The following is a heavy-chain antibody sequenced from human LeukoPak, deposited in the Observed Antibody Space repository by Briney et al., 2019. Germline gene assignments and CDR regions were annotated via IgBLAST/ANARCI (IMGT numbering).Heavy chain of an antibody. Sequence: SETLSLTCAVYGGSFSGYYWSWIRQPPGKGLEWSEEINHNGPTNNNPSLNSRLTISIDPTTNQFSLKLSSVTAADTAVYYCARLPRSSGWYFPDDYWGQGTLVTVSS. J-gene: IGHJ4*02. CDR1: GGSFSGYY. D-gene: IGHD6-13*01. CDR2: INHNGPT. V-gene: IGHV4-34*01. CDR3: ARLPRSSGWYFPDDY.